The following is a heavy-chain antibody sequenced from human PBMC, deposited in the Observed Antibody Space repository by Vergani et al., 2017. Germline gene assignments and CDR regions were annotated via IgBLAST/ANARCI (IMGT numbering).Heavy chain of an antibody. D-gene: IGHD6-13*01. Sequence: QVQLVQSGAEVKKPGSSVKVSCKASGGTFSSYAISWVRQAPGQGLEWMGGIIPIFGTANYAQKFQGRVTITADKSTSTAYMELSSLRSEDTAVYYCAREDRRQYGHSSSWGKGYYGMDVWGQGTTVTVSS. J-gene: IGHJ6*02. CDR3: AREDRRQYGHSSSWGKGYYGMDV. CDR1: GGTFSSYA. CDR2: IIPIFGTA. V-gene: IGHV1-69*06.